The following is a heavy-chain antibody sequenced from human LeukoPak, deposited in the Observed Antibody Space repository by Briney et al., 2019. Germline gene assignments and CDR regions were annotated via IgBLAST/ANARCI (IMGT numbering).Heavy chain of an antibody. CDR3: AKANFWSGPGWGYYYYMDV. D-gene: IGHD3-3*01. Sequence: GGSLRLSCVASGFTFSGSGMHWVRQAPGKGLEWVAYIRYDGSHKYHADSVKGRFTISRDNSKNTLYLQMNSLRDEDTAVYHCAKANFWSGPGWGYYYYMDVWGKGTTVTVSS. CDR1: GFTFSGSG. CDR2: IRYDGSHK. J-gene: IGHJ6*03. V-gene: IGHV3-30*02.